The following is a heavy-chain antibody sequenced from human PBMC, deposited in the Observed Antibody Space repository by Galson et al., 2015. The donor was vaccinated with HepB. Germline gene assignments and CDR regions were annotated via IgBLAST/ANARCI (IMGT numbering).Heavy chain of an antibody. D-gene: IGHD3-10*01. CDR1: GFTFSSYG. CDR2: ISYDGSNK. V-gene: IGHV3-30*18. J-gene: IGHJ5*02. CDR3: AKGGGGVRGVIRDYRS. Sequence: TMRLSGAASGFTFSSYGMHWARQAPGKGLEWVAVISYDGSNKYYADSVKGRFTISRDNSKNTLYLQMNSLRAEDTAVYYCAKGGGGVRGVIRDYRSWGQGTLVTVSS.